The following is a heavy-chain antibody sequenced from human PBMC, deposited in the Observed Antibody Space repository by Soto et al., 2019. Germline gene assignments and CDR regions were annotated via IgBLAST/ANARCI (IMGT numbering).Heavy chain of an antibody. CDR1: GYTFTSYG. V-gene: IGHV1-18*01. D-gene: IGHD6-13*01. Sequence: GASVKVSCKASGYTFTSYGISWVRQAPGQGLEWMGIISANNGSTSYAQKFQGRVTMTRDTSTSTVYMELSSLRSEDTAVYYCARVPRYSSSWYFDYWGQGTLVTVSS. CDR3: ARVPRYSSSWYFDY. J-gene: IGHJ4*02. CDR2: ISANNGST.